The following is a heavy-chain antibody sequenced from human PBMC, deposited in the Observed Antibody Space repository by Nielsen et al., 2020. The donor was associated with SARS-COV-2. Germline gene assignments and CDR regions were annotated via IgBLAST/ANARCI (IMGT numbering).Heavy chain of an antibody. Sequence: SETLSLTCAVSGDSISSGTYYWSWIRQHPGKGLEWIGYIYANGNTYYNPSLKRQTTLSVDSSKNQFSLKLTSVTAADTAVYYCARGPYCIGTICPSSQAFDMWGQGTLVTVSS. CDR2: IYANGNT. CDR1: GDSISSGTYY. V-gene: IGHV4-31*11. D-gene: IGHD1-26*01. J-gene: IGHJ3*02. CDR3: ARGPYCIGTICPSSQAFDM.